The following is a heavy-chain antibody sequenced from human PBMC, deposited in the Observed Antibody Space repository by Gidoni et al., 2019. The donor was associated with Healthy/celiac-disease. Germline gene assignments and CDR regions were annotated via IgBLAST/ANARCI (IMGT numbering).Heavy chain of an antibody. V-gene: IGHV3-73*02. D-gene: IGHD3-10*01. CDR3: TRPIYGSGSYYWFDP. Sequence: EVQLVESGGGLVQPGGSLKLSCAASGFTFSGSAMHWVRQASGKGLEWVGRIRSKANSYATAYAASVKGRFTISRDDSKNTAYQQMNSLKTEDTAVYYCTRPIYGSGSYYWFDPWGQGTLVTVSS. CDR2: IRSKANSYAT. J-gene: IGHJ5*02. CDR1: GFTFSGSA.